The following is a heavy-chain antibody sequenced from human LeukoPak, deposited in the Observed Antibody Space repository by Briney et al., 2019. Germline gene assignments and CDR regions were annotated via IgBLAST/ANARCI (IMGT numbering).Heavy chain of an antibody. J-gene: IGHJ4*02. CDR3: AGDTYGGYAY. D-gene: IGHD5-12*01. CDR2: IYSGGST. V-gene: IGHV3-53*01. CDR1: GFTVSSHY. Sequence: GGSLRLSCAASGFTVSSHYMSWVRQAPGKGLEWLSVIYSGGSTFYADSVKGRFTISRDSSKNTLYLQMNSLRAEDTAVYYCAGDTYGGYAYWGQGTLVTVSS.